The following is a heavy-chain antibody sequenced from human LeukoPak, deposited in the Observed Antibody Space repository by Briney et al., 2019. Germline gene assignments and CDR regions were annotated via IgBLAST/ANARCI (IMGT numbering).Heavy chain of an antibody. J-gene: IGHJ3*01. V-gene: IGHV1-18*01. Sequence: EASVKVSCKASGYTFTSYGISWVRQAPGQGLEWMGWISAYNGNTNYAQKFQGRVTMTEDTSTDTAYMELSSLRSEDTAVYYCATDMDSATAVWGQGTMVTVSS. CDR1: GYTFTSYG. CDR3: ATDMDSATAV. CDR2: ISAYNGNT. D-gene: IGHD2-2*03.